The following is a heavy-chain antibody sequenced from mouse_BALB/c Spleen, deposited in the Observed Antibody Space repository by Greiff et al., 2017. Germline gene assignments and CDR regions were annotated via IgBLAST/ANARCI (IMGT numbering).Heavy chain of an antibody. CDR3: ARAASHSIRHWFAY. CDR2: IWAGGST. Sequence: VQLQQSGPGLVAPSQSLSITCTVSGFSLTSYGVHWVRQPPGKGLEWLGVIWAGGSTNYNSALMSRLSISKDNSKSQVFLKMNSLQTDDTAMYYCARAASHSIRHWFAYWGQGTLVTVSA. J-gene: IGHJ3*01. V-gene: IGHV2-9*02. D-gene: IGHD1-2*01. CDR1: GFSLTSYG.